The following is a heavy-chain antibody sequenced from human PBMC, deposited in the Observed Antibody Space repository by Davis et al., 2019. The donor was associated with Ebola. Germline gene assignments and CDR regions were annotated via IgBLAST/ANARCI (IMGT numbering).Heavy chain of an antibody. J-gene: IGHJ6*04. CDR3: AGQGGVHYYGMDV. CDR2: IYSGGST. V-gene: IGHV3-53*01. D-gene: IGHD3-16*01. CDR1: GFTVSSNY. Sequence: GGSLRLSCPPSGFTVSSNYMSWVRQAPGKGLEWVSVIYSGGSTYYADSVKGRFTISRDNSKNTLYLQMNSLRAEDTAVYYCAGQGGVHYYGMDVWGKGTTVTVSS.